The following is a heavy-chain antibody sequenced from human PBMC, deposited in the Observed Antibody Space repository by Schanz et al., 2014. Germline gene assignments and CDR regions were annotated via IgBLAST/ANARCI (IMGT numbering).Heavy chain of an antibody. CDR1: GYTFSSYG. D-gene: IGHD2-21*01. Sequence: QVQLVQSGAEVKKPGASVKVSCKASGYTFSSYGITWVRQAPGQGLEWMGWINGYNGHTLYAQKFQGRVTMTTDTSTSTSYMELTSLRFDDTAVYYCAKSKSQLPLFDYWGQGTLVAGSS. V-gene: IGHV1-18*01. J-gene: IGHJ4*02. CDR2: INGYNGHT. CDR3: AKSKSQLPLFDY.